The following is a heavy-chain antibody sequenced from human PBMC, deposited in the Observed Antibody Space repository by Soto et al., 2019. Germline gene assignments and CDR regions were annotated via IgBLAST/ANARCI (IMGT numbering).Heavy chain of an antibody. CDR3: VRDTSPYSSGWHNRHFDY. V-gene: IGHV3-30-3*01. Sequence: QVQLVESGGGVVQPGRSLRLSCAASGFTFSSYAMHWVRQAPGKGLEWVAVISYDGSNKYYADSVRGRFTISRDTSKTLYLQMTTLRGEDTALYYCVRDTSPYSSGWHNRHFDYWGQGALVTVSS. CDR2: ISYDGSNK. D-gene: IGHD6-19*01. CDR1: GFTFSSYA. J-gene: IGHJ4*02.